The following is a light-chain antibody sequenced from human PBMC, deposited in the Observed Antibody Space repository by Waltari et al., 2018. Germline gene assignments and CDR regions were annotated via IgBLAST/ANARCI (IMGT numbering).Light chain of an antibody. Sequence: DIQMTQSPSSLSASVGDRVTITCRASQAISNSLAWYRHKPGKAPKLLLYAASRLESGVPSRFSGSGSGTEFSLTISSLQSEDFAIYYCQQYYDWPPWTFGQGTKVEL. CDR1: QAISNS. V-gene: IGKV1-NL1*01. CDR3: QQYYDWPPWT. J-gene: IGKJ1*01. CDR2: AAS.